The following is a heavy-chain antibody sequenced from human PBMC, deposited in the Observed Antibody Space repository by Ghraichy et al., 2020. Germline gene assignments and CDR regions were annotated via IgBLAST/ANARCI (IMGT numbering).Heavy chain of an antibody. D-gene: IGHD4-17*01. V-gene: IGHV4-31*03. J-gene: IGHJ5*02. Sequence: SLNISCTVSGGSISSGGYYWSWIRQHPGKGLEWIGYIYYSGSTYYNPSLKSRVTISVDTSKNQFSLKLSSVTAADTAVYYCARASGDGYNWFDPWGQGTLVTVSS. CDR1: GGSISSGGYY. CDR3: ARASGDGYNWFDP. CDR2: IYYSGST.